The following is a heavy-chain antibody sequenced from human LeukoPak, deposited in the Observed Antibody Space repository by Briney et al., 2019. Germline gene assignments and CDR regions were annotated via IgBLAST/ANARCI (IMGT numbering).Heavy chain of an antibody. CDR2: IIPIFGTA. J-gene: IGHJ4*02. CDR3: ATYSSSSLSFDY. V-gene: IGHV1-69*05. CDR1: GGTFSSYA. Sequence: SVKVSCKASGGTFSSYAISWVRQAPGQGLEWMGGIIPIFGTANYAQKFQGRVTITTDESTSTAYMELSSLRSEDTAVYYCATYSSSSLSFDYWGQGTLVTVSS. D-gene: IGHD6-6*01.